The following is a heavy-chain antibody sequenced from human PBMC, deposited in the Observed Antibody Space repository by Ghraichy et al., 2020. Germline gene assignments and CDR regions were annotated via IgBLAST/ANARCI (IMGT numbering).Heavy chain of an antibody. CDR2: IYNTGTT. CDR3: ATGPGAWAEYFHH. Sequence: SETLSLTCTVSGGSVSSGGYYWNWIRQPPGKELEWIAYIYNTGTTNYNPSLKSRVTISLDTSKNQFSLKLNSVTAADTAVYYCATGPGAWAEYFHHWGLGSLVTVSS. CDR1: GGSVSSGGYY. V-gene: IGHV4-61*08. D-gene: IGHD4-17*01. J-gene: IGHJ1*01.